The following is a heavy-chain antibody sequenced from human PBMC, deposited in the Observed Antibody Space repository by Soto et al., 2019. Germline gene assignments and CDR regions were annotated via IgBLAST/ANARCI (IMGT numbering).Heavy chain of an antibody. V-gene: IGHV3-53*01. D-gene: IGHD1-1*01. Sequence: GGSLRLSCTASGFTVSSNYMSWVRQAPGKGLEWVSVIYSGGSTYYADSVMGRFTISRDNSKNTLYLQMNSLRAEDTAVYYCARWGNDGSAGERAFDYWGQGTLVTVSS. CDR3: ARWGNDGSAGERAFDY. CDR2: IYSGGST. CDR1: GFTVSSNY. J-gene: IGHJ4*02.